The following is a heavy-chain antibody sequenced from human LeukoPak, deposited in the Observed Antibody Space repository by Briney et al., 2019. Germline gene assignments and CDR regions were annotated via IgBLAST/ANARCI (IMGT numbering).Heavy chain of an antibody. CDR1: GFTFSSYS. J-gene: IGHJ4*02. D-gene: IGHD5-18*01. Sequence: GGSLRLSCAASGFTFSSYSMNWVRQAPGKGLEWVSSISSSSSYIYYADSVKGRFTISRDNSKNTLYLQMNSLRAEDTAVYYCAKGARYSYGPDYFDYWGQGTLVTVSS. CDR3: AKGARYSYGPDYFDY. V-gene: IGHV3-21*01. CDR2: ISSSSSYI.